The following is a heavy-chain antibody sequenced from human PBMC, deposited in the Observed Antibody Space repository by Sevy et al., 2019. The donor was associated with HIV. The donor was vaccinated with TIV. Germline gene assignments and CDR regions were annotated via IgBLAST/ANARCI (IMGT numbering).Heavy chain of an antibody. Sequence: RGSLRLSCAASGFTFSTYAMSWVRQAPGKGLEWVSGISGSGGSTYYADSVKGRFTISRDNSKNTLYLKMNSLRAEDTAVYYCAKDYYDSSGYYPMDAFDIWGQGTMVTVSS. CDR1: GFTFSTYA. CDR3: AKDYYDSSGYYPMDAFDI. V-gene: IGHV3-23*01. CDR2: ISGSGGST. J-gene: IGHJ3*02. D-gene: IGHD3-22*01.